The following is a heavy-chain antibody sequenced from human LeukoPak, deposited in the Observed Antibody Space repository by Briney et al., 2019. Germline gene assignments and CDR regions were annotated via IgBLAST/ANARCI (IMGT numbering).Heavy chain of an antibody. Sequence: GGSLRLSCAASGFTFSSYGMHWVRQAPGKGLEWVAVISYDGSNKYYADSVKGRFTISRDNSKNTLYLQMNSLRAEDTAVYYCAKGGSMVRGLYYFDYWGQGTLVTVSS. CDR2: ISYDGSNK. V-gene: IGHV3-30*18. J-gene: IGHJ4*02. D-gene: IGHD3-10*01. CDR3: AKGGSMVRGLYYFDY. CDR1: GFTFSSYG.